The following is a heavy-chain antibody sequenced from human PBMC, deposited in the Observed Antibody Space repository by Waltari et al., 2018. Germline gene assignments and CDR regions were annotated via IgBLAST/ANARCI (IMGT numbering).Heavy chain of an antibody. Sequence: EVQLVESGGGLVKPGGSLRLSCAASGFTFSSYSMNWVRQAPGKGLEWVSSISSSSSYKDYADSGKGRFTISRDNAKNSLYLQMNSLRAEDTAVYYCARDRPSYSGSYSWGQGTLVTVSS. V-gene: IGHV3-21*01. CDR1: GFTFSSYS. CDR2: ISSSSSYK. J-gene: IGHJ4*02. CDR3: ARDRPSYSGSYS. D-gene: IGHD1-26*01.